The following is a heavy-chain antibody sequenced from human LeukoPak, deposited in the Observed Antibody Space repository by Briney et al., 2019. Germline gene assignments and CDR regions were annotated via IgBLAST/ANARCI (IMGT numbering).Heavy chain of an antibody. CDR2: IYSGGST. V-gene: IGHV3-53*01. D-gene: IGHD3-9*01. CDR3: ASPKTPGDYDILTGYTYYYGMDV. J-gene: IGHJ6*02. CDR1: GFTVSSNY. Sequence: GGSLRLSCAASGFTVSSNYMSWVRQAPGKGLEWVSVIYSGGSTYYADSVKGRFTISRDNSKNTLYLQMNGLRAEDTAVYYCASPKTPGDYDILTGYTYYYGMDVWGQGTTVTVSS.